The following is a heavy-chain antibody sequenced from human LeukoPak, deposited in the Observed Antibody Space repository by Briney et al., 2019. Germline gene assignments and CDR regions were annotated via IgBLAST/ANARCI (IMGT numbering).Heavy chain of an antibody. CDR2: ISGSGGNI. CDR1: GFTSASYV. J-gene: IGHJ4*02. CDR3: AKEGARARRYFDY. V-gene: IGHV3-23*01. D-gene: IGHD1-26*01. Sequence: GGSLRLSCVASGFTSASYVMSWVRQAPGKGLEWVSTISGSGGNIDYADSVKGRFTISRDNSKNTLYLQMNSLRAEDTAVYYCAKEGARARRYFDYWGQGTLVTVSS.